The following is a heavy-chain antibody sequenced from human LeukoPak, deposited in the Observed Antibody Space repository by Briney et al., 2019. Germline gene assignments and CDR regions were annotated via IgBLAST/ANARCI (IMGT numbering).Heavy chain of an antibody. CDR2: IIPIFGTA. J-gene: IGHJ4*02. D-gene: IGHD6-25*01. V-gene: IGHV1-69*13. CDR1: GGTFSSYA. CDR3: ARVPDGSSGFDY. Sequence: GASVKVPCKASGGTFSSYAISWVRQAPGQGLEWMGGIIPIFGTANYAQKFQGRVTITADESTSTAYMELSSLRSEDTAVYYCARVPDGSSGFDYWGQGTLVTVSS.